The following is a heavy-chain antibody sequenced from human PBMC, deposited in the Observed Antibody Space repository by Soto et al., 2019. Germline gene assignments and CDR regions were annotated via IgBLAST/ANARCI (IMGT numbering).Heavy chain of an antibody. CDR2: IYYSGHT. V-gene: IGHV4-59*08. CDR3: AGARYRWNYGFMTGRFAP. Sequence: SETLSLTCTVSGDISSHYWSWIRQAPGKGLEWIGYIYYSGHTNYNPSLKSRLTISIDTSDNQFSLKLSSVTAADTAVYFCAGARYRWNYGFMTGRFAPWGHGVLVTLSS. D-gene: IGHD1-7*01. J-gene: IGHJ5*02. CDR1: GDISSHY.